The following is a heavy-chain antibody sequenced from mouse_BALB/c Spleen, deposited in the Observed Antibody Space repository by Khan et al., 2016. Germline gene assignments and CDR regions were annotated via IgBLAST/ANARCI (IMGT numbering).Heavy chain of an antibody. CDR1: GYSITSDYA. V-gene: IGHV3-2*02. J-gene: IGHJ3*01. Sequence: EVQLQESGPGLVKPSQSLSLTCTVTGYSITSDYAWNWIRQFPGNKLEWMGYISYSGSTSYNPSLKSRISITRDTSKHQFFLQLNSVTTEDTATYYCARSGFAYWGQGTLVTVSA. CDR2: ISYSGST. CDR3: ARSGFAY. D-gene: IGHD3-2*02.